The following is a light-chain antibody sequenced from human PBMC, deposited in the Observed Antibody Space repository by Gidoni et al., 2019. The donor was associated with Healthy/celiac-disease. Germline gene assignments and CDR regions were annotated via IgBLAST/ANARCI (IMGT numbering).Light chain of an antibody. CDR1: QSISSY. V-gene: IGKV1-39*01. J-gene: IGKJ1*01. CDR2: AAS. Sequence: DIQMTQTPSSLSASVGDRVTITCRASQSISSYLNWYQQQPGKAPKLLIYAASSLQSGVPSRFRGSGSGTDFTLTISSLQPEDFATYYCQQSYSTPQTFGQGTKVEIK. CDR3: QQSYSTPQT.